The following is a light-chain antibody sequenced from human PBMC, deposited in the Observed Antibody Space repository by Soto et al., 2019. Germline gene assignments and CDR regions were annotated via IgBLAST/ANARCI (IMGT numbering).Light chain of an antibody. J-gene: IGKJ4*01. CDR1: QSVSITY. CDR2: GAS. Sequence: EIVLTQSPGTLSLSPGERATLSCRASQSVSITYLARYQQKPCQAPGLLLYGASNRDSGIPDGFAGSGSGTDVTLTISRLEAEYFAVYYCRQYGSSPPTFGGGPKVEIK. V-gene: IGKV3-20*01. CDR3: RQYGSSPPT.